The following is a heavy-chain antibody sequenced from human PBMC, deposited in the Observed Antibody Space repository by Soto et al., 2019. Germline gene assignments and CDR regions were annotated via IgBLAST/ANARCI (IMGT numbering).Heavy chain of an antibody. Sequence: GGSLRLSCAASGFTFSSYGMSWVRQAPGKGLEWVSSISDSGGSTYYADSVRGRFSISRDNSKNTLHLQMNSLSVEDTALYYCAKAGPNSHGRNYFGSWRKGTLVTVCS. CDR1: GFTFSSYG. D-gene: IGHD1-7*01. CDR2: ISDSGGST. J-gene: IGHJ4*02. CDR3: AKAGPNSHGRNYFGS. V-gene: IGHV3-23*01.